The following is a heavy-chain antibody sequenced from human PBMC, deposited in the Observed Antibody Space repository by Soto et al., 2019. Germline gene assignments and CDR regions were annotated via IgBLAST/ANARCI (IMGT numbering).Heavy chain of an antibody. CDR1: GGTFSSYA. D-gene: IGHD4-4*01. CDR3: ATLTTPPICV. CDR2: IIPIFGTA. Sequence: QVHLVQSGAEVKKPGSSVKVSCKASGGTFSSYAISWVRQAPGQGLEWMGGIIPIFGTANYAQTFQCRVTITADESTSTAYIELSSLRSEDTAVYYCATLTTPPICVLGQGTMVTVAS. J-gene: IGHJ3*01. V-gene: IGHV1-69*01.